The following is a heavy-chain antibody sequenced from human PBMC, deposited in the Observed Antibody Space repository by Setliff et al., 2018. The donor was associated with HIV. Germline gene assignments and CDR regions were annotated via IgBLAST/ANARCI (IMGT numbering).Heavy chain of an antibody. CDR1: GGSIFSYY. D-gene: IGHD4-4*01. J-gene: IGHJ1*01. V-gene: IGHV4-59*06. Sequence: SETLSLTCFVSGGSIFSYYWSWIRQPPGKGLEWIGYIFYSGSTYYNPSLKSRVTISVDTSKNQFSLKLSSVTAADTAVYYCASTKVTPHGRYFQHWGQGTLVTVSS. CDR2: IFYSGST. CDR3: ASTKVTPHGRYFQH.